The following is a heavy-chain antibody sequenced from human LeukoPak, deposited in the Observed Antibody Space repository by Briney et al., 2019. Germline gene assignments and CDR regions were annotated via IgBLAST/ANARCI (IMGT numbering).Heavy chain of an antibody. J-gene: IGHJ4*02. CDR2: ISGSGGST. CDR1: GFTFSSYA. CDR3: ARDPGYGDIDY. V-gene: IGHV3-23*01. Sequence: GGSLRLSCAASGFTFSSYAMSWVRQAPGKGLEWVSAISGSGGSTYYADSVKGRFTISRDNAKNSLYLQMNSLRAEDTAVYYCARDPGYGDIDYWGQGTLVTVSS. D-gene: IGHD5-12*01.